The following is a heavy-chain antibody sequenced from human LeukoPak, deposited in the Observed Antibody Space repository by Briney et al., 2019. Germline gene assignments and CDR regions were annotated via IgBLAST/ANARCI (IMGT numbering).Heavy chain of an antibody. CDR2: IYYSGST. D-gene: IGHD2-15*01. CDR3: ARAEGRRFDP. J-gene: IGHJ5*02. CDR1: GGSISSYY. V-gene: IGHV4-59*01. Sequence: PSETLSLTCTVSGGSISSYYWSWLRQPPGKGLEWIGYIYYSGSTNYNPSLKSRVTISVDTSKNQFSLKLSSVTAADTAVYYCARAEGRRFDPWGQGTLVTVSS.